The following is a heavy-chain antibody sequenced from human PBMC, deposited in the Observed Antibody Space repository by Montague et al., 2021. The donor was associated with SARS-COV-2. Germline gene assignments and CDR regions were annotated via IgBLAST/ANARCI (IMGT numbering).Heavy chain of an antibody. D-gene: IGHD4-17*01. CDR2: IYTSGRT. V-gene: IGHV4-61*02. J-gene: IGHJ4*02. CDR3: ARAPDDYGTFGY. CDR1: GDSIGSGSYY. Sequence: TLSLTCSVSGDSIGSGSYYWSWIRRAAGEGLEWIGRIYTSGRTDYNPSLINRVIISLDTSKNQFSLKLSSLTTADTGVYYCARAPDDYGTFGYWGQGIPVLGSS.